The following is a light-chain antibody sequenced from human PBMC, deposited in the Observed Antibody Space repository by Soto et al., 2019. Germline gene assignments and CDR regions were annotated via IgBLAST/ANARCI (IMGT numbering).Light chain of an antibody. CDR1: SSNIGAGYD. V-gene: IGLV1-40*01. J-gene: IGLJ2*01. Sequence: QSALTQPPSVSGAPGQRVTISCTGSSSNIGAGYDVHWYQQLPGTAPKLLISRNSNRPSGVPDRFSASKSGTSASLVITGLQPEDEADYYCQSYDSSLSGLFGGGTQLTVL. CDR3: QSYDSSLSGL. CDR2: RNS.